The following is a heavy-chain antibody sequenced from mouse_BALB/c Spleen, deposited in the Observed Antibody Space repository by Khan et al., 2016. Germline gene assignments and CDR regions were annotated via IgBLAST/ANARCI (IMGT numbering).Heavy chain of an antibody. CDR1: GFSLTSYG. CDR2: IWAGGST. Sequence: QVQLQQSGPGLVAPSQTLSITCTVSGFSLTSYGVHWVRQPPGKGLEWLGVIWAGGSTTYYSSLMSRLSISKDNSKSQVFLKMNSLQTDDTAMYYCARRDDIWGQGTTLTVSS. D-gene: IGHD1-3*01. CDR3: ARRDDI. J-gene: IGHJ2*01. V-gene: IGHV2-9*02.